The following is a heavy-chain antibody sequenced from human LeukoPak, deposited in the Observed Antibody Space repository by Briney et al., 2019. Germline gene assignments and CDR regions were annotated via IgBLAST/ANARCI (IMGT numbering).Heavy chain of an antibody. CDR3: ARGGYSGNWFDP. J-gene: IGHJ5*02. Sequence: PSETLSLTCAVSGASISSSNYYWGWIRQPPGKGLEWIGSIYYSGSTYYNPSLKSRVTISVDTSKNQFSLKLSSVTAADTAVYYCARGGYSGNWFDPWGQGTLVTVSS. CDR1: GASISSSNYY. V-gene: IGHV4-39*01. CDR2: IYYSGST. D-gene: IGHD6-13*01.